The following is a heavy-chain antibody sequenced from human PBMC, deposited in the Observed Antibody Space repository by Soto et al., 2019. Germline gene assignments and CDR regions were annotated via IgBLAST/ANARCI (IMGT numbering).Heavy chain of an antibody. CDR3: AKDPTPSYESSDHPDYFDF. J-gene: IGHJ4*02. CDR2: VSDSGRNT. D-gene: IGHD3-22*01. V-gene: IGHV3-23*01. CDR1: GFTFSDYA. Sequence: GGSLRLSCVASGFTFSDYAMNWVRQAPGKGLEWLSSVSDSGRNTYYADSVKGRFTISRDNSKNTVYLQMNSLGVEDTAVFYCAKDPTPSYESSDHPDYFDFWGQGTLVTVSS.